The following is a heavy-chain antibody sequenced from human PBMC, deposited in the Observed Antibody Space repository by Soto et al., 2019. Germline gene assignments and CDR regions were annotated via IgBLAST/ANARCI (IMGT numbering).Heavy chain of an antibody. J-gene: IGHJ4*01. Sequence: GSLRLSCAAAGVTFRKYYLTWLPPTSGKALQLISTMTSSGGSTYYAASVMGRVTLSREKANNSLYLQMIGRSPDKTALYYCARDKYTNYVNYFDLWGQGTLVTV. CDR2: MTSSGGST. CDR1: GVTFRKYY. V-gene: IGHV3-11*01. D-gene: IGHD3-16*01. CDR3: ARDKYTNYVNYFDL.